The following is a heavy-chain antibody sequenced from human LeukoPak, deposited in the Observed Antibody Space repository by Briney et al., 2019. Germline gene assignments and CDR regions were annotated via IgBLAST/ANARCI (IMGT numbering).Heavy chain of an antibody. V-gene: IGHV3-7*05. Sequence: GGSLRLSCAASGFTFSNYWMTWVRQAPAKGLEWVASINQDGSEKKYVDSVKGRFTISRDNAKNPLYLQMNSLRAEDTAVYYCARGGGRHVEYWGQGNLVTVSS. J-gene: IGHJ4*02. CDR1: GFTFSNYW. CDR2: INQDGSEK. D-gene: IGHD2/OR15-2a*01. CDR3: ARGGGRHVEY.